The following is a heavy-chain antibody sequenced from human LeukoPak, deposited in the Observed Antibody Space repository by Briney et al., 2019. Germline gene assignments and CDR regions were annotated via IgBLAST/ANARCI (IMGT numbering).Heavy chain of an antibody. Sequence: GGSLKLSCAASGFTFSSYNMNWVRQAPGKGLEWVSSISSSSSYIYYADSVRGRFTISRDNAKNSLYLQINSLRAEDTAVYYCAKDKGGGYGNDAFDIWGRGTMVTVSS. V-gene: IGHV3-21*01. CDR3: AKDKGGGYGNDAFDI. CDR1: GFTFSSYN. J-gene: IGHJ3*02. CDR2: ISSSSSYI. D-gene: IGHD3-16*01.